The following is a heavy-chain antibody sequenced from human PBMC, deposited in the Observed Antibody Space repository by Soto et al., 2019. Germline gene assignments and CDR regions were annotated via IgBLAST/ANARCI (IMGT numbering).Heavy chain of an antibody. CDR3: ASGYSGYVNGAFDI. D-gene: IGHD5-12*01. CDR1: GFTFSSYG. CDR2: IWYDGSNK. V-gene: IGHV3-33*01. J-gene: IGHJ3*02. Sequence: QVQLVESGGGVVQPGRSLRLSCAASGFTFSSYGMHWVRQAPGKGLEWVAVIWYDGSNKYYADSVKGRFTISRDNSKNTLYQQMNGLRAEDTAVYYWASGYSGYVNGAFDIWGQGTMVNVSS.